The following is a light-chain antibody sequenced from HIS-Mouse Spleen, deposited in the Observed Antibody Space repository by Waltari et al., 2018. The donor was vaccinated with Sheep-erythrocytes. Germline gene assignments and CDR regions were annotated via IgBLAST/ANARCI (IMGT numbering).Light chain of an antibody. V-gene: IGKV3-11*01. CDR1: QSVSSY. CDR3: QQRSNWPPLT. J-gene: IGKJ4*01. Sequence: SPGERATLSCRASQSVSSYLAWYQQKPGQAPRLLIYDASNRATGITARFSGSGSGTDFTLTISSLEPEDFAVYYCQQRSNWPPLTFGGGTKVEIK. CDR2: DAS.